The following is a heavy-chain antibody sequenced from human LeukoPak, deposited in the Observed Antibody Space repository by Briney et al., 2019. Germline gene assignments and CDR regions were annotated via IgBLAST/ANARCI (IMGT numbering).Heavy chain of an antibody. CDR3: GRGDGYLVDY. V-gene: IGHV3-7*03. J-gene: IGHJ4*02. D-gene: IGHD3-16*01. CDR1: EFTFSSYA. Sequence: GGSLRLSCAASEFTFSSYAMQWVRQAPGKGLEWVANINQDGSDKSSVDSVRGRFTISRDNAKNSLYLQMNSLRAEDTAVYYCGRGDGYLVDYWGQGTLVTVSS. CDR2: INQDGSDK.